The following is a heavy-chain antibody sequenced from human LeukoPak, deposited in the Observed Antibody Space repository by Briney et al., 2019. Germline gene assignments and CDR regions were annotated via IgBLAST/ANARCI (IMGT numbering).Heavy chain of an antibody. J-gene: IGHJ6*02. CDR3: ARDGDYDYDYYYYGMDV. CDR1: GFIFTNYA. D-gene: IGHD4-17*01. CDR2: ISIRGDGT. V-gene: IGHV3-23*01. Sequence: GGSLRLSCAASGFIFTNYAMNWVRQAPGKGLEWVSSISIRGDGTYYADSVRGRFSISRDNAKNSLYLQMNSLRAEDTAVYYCARDGDYDYDYYYYGMDVWGQGTTVTVSS.